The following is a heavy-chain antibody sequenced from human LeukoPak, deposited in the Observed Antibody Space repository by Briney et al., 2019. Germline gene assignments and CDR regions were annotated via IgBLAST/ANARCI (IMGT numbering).Heavy chain of an antibody. J-gene: IGHJ4*02. V-gene: IGHV3-30*18. D-gene: IGHD3-3*01. CDR1: GFTFSSYA. CDR2: ISYDGSNK. CDR3: AKSMYYEFWSGFLDY. Sequence: GGSLRLSCAASGFTFSSYAMHWVRQAPGKGLEWVAVISYDGSNKYYADSVKGRFTISRDNSKNTLYVQMNSLRAEDTAVYYCAKSMYYEFWSGFLDYWGQGTLVTVSS.